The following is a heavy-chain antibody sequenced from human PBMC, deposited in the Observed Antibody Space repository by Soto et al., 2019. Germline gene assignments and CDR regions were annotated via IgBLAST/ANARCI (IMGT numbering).Heavy chain of an antibody. D-gene: IGHD6-19*01. CDR3: ARALPGAWYGLDY. Sequence: QVQLQQWGAGLLKPSETLSLTCAVYGGSFSGYYWSWIRQPPGKGLEWIGEINHSGSTNYNPSLKSRVTISVDTSKNQFSLKLSSVTAADTAVYYCARALPGAWYGLDYWGQGTLVTVSS. J-gene: IGHJ4*02. CDR1: GGSFSGYY. V-gene: IGHV4-34*01. CDR2: INHSGST.